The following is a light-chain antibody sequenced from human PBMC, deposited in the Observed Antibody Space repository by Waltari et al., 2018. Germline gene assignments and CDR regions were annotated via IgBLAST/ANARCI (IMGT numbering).Light chain of an antibody. V-gene: IGLV2-23*02. J-gene: IGLJ2*01. CDR2: DVT. Sequence: QSALTQPASVSGPLGQSIPLSCIGTSSDVGANYFLFWYQQHPGRAPKLMINDVTKRPSVVSNRFSGSKSGNTASLTISGLQAEDEADYYCCSYTSIGPVLIGGGTKVTVL. CDR3: CSYTSIGPVL. CDR1: SSDVGANYF.